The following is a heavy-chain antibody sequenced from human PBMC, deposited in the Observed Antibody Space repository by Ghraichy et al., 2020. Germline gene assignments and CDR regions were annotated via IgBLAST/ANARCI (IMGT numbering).Heavy chain of an antibody. CDR3: ARRGVCGHAFDI. D-gene: IGHD3-10*01. CDR1: GGSITSSNW. J-gene: IGHJ3*02. CDR2: TYYTGNT. V-gene: IGHV4-4*02. Sequence: SETLSLTCAIPGGSITSSNWWSWVRQSPGKGLEWIGETYYTGNTNYNPSLKSRVIISVDRSKNDFSLILNSVTAADTAVYYCARRGVCGHAFDIWGQGTMVIVSS.